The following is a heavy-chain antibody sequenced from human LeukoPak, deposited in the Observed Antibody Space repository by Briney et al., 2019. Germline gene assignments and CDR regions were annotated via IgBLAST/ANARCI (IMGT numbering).Heavy chain of an antibody. D-gene: IGHD5-12*01. V-gene: IGHV1-18*01. Sequence: ASVKVSCKASGYTFTSYGISWVRQAPGQGPEWMGWISAYSTYDGNTNYAQKFQGRVTMTTDTSTSTAYMELRSLRSDDTAVYYCTRDLGQWLLQGIFFDYWGQGTLVTVSS. CDR2: ISAYSTYDGNT. CDR1: GYTFTSYG. CDR3: TRDLGQWLLQGIFFDY. J-gene: IGHJ4*02.